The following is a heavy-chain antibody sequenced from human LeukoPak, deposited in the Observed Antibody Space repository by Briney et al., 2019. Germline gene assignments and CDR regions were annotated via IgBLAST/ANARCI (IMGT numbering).Heavy chain of an antibody. V-gene: IGHV3-30*02. J-gene: IGHJ4*02. D-gene: IGHD3-16*01. CDR3: ARVGDLNYFDS. Sequence: PGGSLRLSCAASGFTFSSYGMHWVRQAPGKGLEWVAFIRNDGSNIYYADSVKGRFTISRDNSKNTLYLQMNSLRTEDMAVYYCARVGDLNYFDSWGQGTLVTVSS. CDR2: IRNDGSNI. CDR1: GFTFSSYG.